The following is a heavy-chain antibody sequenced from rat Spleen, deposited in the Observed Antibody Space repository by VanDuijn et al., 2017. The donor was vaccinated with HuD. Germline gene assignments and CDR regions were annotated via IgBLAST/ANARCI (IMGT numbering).Heavy chain of an antibody. J-gene: IGHJ4*01. CDR2: ISTGGGST. Sequence: EVQLVESDGGLVQPGRSLKLSCAASGFTFSDFFMAWVRQAPTKGLEWVAYISTGGGSTYYRDSVKGRFTISRDNAKSTLYLQMDSLRSEDTATYYCARHNSGYGVMDAWGQGTSVIVSS. V-gene: IGHV5-25*01. CDR3: ARHNSGYGVMDA. CDR1: GFTFSDFF. D-gene: IGHD4-3*01.